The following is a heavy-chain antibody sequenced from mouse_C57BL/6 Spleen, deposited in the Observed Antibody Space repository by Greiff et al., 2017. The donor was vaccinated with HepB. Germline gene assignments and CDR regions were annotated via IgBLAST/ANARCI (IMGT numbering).Heavy chain of an antibody. CDR2: ISSGSSTI. CDR1: GFTFSDYG. J-gene: IGHJ4*01. CDR3: ARPTPSYAMDY. Sequence: EVQLQESGGGLVKPGGSLKLSCAASGFTFSDYGMHWVRQAPEKGLEWVAYISSGSSTIYYADTVKGRFAISRDNAKNTLFLQMTSLSSEDTAMYYCARPTPSYAMDYWGQGTSVTVSS. V-gene: IGHV5-17*01.